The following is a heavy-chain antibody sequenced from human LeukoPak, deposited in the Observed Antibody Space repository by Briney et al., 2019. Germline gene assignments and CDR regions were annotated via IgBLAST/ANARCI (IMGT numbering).Heavy chain of an antibody. Sequence: ASVKVSCKASGYTFTSYDINWVRQATGQELEWMGWMNPNSGNTGYAQKFQGRVTMTRNTSISTAYMELSSLRSEDTAVYYCARGKGIYSGYDHPDYWGQGTLVTVSS. V-gene: IGHV1-8*01. CDR1: GYTFTSYD. J-gene: IGHJ4*02. CDR2: MNPNSGNT. CDR3: ARGKGIYSGYDHPDY. D-gene: IGHD5-12*01.